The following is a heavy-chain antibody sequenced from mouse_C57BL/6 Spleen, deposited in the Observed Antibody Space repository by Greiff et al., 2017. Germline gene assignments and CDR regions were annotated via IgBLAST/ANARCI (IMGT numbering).Heavy chain of an antibody. D-gene: IGHD2-3*01. J-gene: IGHJ3*01. V-gene: IGHV6-3*01. CDR2: IRLKSDNYAT. Sequence: DVMLVESGGGLVQPGGSMKLSCVASGFTFSNYWMNWVRQSPEKGLEWVAQIRLKSDNYATHYAESVKGRFTISRDDSKSSVYLQMNNLRAEDTGIYYCTGRGYEGFAYWGQGTLVTVSA. CDR1: GFTFSNYW. CDR3: TGRGYEGFAY.